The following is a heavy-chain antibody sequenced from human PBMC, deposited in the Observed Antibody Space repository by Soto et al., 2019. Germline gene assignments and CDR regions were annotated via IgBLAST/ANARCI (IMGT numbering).Heavy chain of an antibody. CDR3: ARAGGYDKVTLYYYGLDV. CDR2: INSDGSST. V-gene: IGHV3-74*01. D-gene: IGHD5-12*01. CDR1: GFTFSSYW. Sequence: EVQLVESGGGLVQPGGSLRLSCAASGFTFSSYWMHWVRQAPGKGLVWVSRINSDGSSTYYADSVKGRFTISRDNAKNTLYLQMNILRDEDTAVYYGARAGGYDKVTLYYYGLDVWGQGTTVTVSS. J-gene: IGHJ6*02.